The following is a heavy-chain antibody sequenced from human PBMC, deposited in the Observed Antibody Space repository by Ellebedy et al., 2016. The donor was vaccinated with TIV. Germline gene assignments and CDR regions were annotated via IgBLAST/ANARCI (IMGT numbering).Heavy chain of an antibody. V-gene: IGHV3-21*01. CDR3: ARGACMLLSCRSGYGMDV. Sequence: PGGSLRLSCTTSGFTFGDYALSWFRQAPGKGLEWVSSISSSSSYIYYADSVKGRFTISSDNAKNSLYLQMNSLRAEDTAVYYCARGACMLLSCRSGYGMDVWGQGTTVTVSS. J-gene: IGHJ6*02. CDR2: ISSSSSYI. D-gene: IGHD2-8*01. CDR1: GFTFGDYA.